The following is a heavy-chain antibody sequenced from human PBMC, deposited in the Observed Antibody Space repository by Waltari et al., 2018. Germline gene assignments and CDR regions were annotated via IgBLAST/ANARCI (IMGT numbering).Heavy chain of an antibody. CDR3: ARGEAVAGWFTDYYYYGMDV. CDR1: GGSISSGSYY. D-gene: IGHD6-19*01. CDR2: IYTSGST. V-gene: IGHV4-61*02. Sequence: PGLVKPSQTLSLTCTVSGGSISSGSYYWSWIRQPAGKGLEWIGRIYTSGSTNYHPSLKSRVTISVDTSKNPFSLKLSSVTAADTAVYYCARGEAVAGWFTDYYYYGMDVWGQGTTVTVSS. J-gene: IGHJ6*02.